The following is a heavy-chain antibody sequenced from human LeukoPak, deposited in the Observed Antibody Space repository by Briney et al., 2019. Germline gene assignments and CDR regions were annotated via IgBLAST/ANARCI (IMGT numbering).Heavy chain of an antibody. V-gene: IGHV3-23*01. CDR3: TTRSVHISRHYYFDS. CDR2: INENAAIT. D-gene: IGHD2-21*01. CDR1: GFTFSNAG. Sequence: GESLRLSCAASGFTFSNAGMGWVRQAPGKGLEWVSSINENAAITKYADAVNGRFTISRDNSQNILYLQMYSLRVEDTAVYYCTTRSVHISRHYYFDSWGQGTLVSVSS. J-gene: IGHJ4*02.